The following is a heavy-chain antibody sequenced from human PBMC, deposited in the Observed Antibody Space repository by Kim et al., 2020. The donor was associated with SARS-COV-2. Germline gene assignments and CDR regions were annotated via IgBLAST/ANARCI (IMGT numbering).Heavy chain of an antibody. D-gene: IGHD6-6*01. CDR2: IIPILGIA. CDR1: GGTFSSYT. Sequence: SVKVSCKASGGTFSSYTISWVRQAPGQGLEWMGRIIPILGIANYAQKFQGRVTITADKSTSTAYMELSSLGSEDTAVYYCARGGEYSSSGDAFDIWGQGTMVTVSS. J-gene: IGHJ3*02. CDR3: ARGGEYSSSGDAFDI. V-gene: IGHV1-69*02.